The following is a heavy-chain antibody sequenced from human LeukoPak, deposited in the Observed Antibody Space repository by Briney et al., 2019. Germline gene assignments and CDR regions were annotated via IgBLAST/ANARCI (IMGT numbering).Heavy chain of an antibody. CDR3: ARGRSGADY. V-gene: IGHV3-7*01. J-gene: IGHJ4*02. Sequence: ETLSLTCAVYGGSFSGYYWSWVRQAPGKGLEWVANIKQDGSEKYYVDSVKGRFTISRDNAKNSLYLQMNSLRAEDTAVYYGARGRSGADYWGQGTLVTVSS. CDR2: IKQDGSEK. CDR1: GGSFSGYY. D-gene: IGHD3-3*01.